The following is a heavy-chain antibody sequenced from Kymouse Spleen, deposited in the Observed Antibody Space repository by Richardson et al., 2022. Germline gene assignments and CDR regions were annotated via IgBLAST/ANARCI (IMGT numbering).Heavy chain of an antibody. CDR2: INHSGST. CDR1: GGSFSGYY. CDR3: ARSLYSSGAFDY. D-gene: IGHD6-19*01. Sequence: QVQLQQWGAGLLKPSETLSLTCAVYGGSFSGYYWSWIRQPPGKGLEWIGEINHSGSTNYNPSLKSRVTISVDTSKNQFSLKLSSVTAADTAVYYCARSLYSSGAFDYWGQGTLVTVSS. J-gene: IGHJ4*02. V-gene: IGHV4-34*01.